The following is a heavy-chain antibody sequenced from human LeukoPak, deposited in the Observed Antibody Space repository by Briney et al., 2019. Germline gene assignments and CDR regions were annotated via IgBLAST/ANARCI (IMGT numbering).Heavy chain of an antibody. D-gene: IGHD4-23*01. J-gene: IGHJ3*01. CDR1: GGSFSGYY. CDR3: ARAHPTGVDYFSDAFDL. Sequence: SETLSLTCAVYGGSFSGYYWSWIRQPPGKGLEWIGEINHSGSTNYNPSLKSRVTISVDTSKNQFSLKLSSVTAADTAVYYCARAHPTGVDYFSDAFDLWGQGTMVTVSS. V-gene: IGHV4-34*01. CDR2: INHSGST.